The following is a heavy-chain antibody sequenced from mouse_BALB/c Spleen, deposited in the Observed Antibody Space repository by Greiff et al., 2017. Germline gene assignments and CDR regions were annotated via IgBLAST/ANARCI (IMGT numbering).Heavy chain of an antibody. CDR2: ISTYYGDA. V-gene: IGHV1S137*01. D-gene: IGHD5-5*01. Sequence: QVHVKQSGAELVTPWLSVTISCTGSGYSFTDYAMHWVQQGPAKSLEWMGVISTYYGDASYTQKFTGKAKITVDKSSSTAYMELARLTSEDSAIYYCARDYPFDYWGQGTTLTVSA. CDR3: ARDYPFDY. J-gene: IGHJ2*01. CDR1: GYSFTDYA.